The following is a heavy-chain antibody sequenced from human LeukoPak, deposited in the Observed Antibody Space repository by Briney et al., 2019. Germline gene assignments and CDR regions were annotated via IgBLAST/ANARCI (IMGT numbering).Heavy chain of an antibody. CDR2: ISYDGSNK. CDR1: GFTFSSYA. D-gene: IGHD3-3*01. Sequence: GRSLRLSCAASGFTFSSYAMHWVRQAPGKGLGWVAVISYDGSNKYYADSVKGRFTISRDNSKNTLYLQMNSLRAEDTAVYYCARGPKMLWSGFLHWGQGTLVTVSS. V-gene: IGHV3-30-3*01. J-gene: IGHJ4*02. CDR3: ARGPKMLWSGFLH.